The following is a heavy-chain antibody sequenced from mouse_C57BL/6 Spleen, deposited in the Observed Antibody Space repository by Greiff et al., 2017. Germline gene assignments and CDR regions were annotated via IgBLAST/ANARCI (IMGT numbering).Heavy chain of an antibody. J-gene: IGHJ2*01. CDR2: IDPETGGT. V-gene: IGHV1-15*01. Sequence: QVQLQQSGAELVRPGASVTLSCKASGYTFTDYEMHWVKQTPVHGLEWIGAIDPETGGTAYNQKFKGKAILTADKSSSTAYMELRSLTSEDSAVYYCTKLGPYYCDYWGQGTTLTVSA. D-gene: IGHD4-1*01. CDR3: TKLGPYYCDY. CDR1: GYTFTDYE.